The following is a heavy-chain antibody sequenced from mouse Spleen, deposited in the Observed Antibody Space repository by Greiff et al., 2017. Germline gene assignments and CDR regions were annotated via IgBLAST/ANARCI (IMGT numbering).Heavy chain of an antibody. CDR3: ARPSYSNYDWYFDV. CDR1: GFTFSDYG. Sequence: EVHLVESGGGLVKPGGSLKLSCAASGFTFSDYGMHWVRQAPEKGLEWVAYISSGSSTIYYADTVKGRFTISRDNAKNTLFLQMTSLRSEDTAMYYCARPSYSNYDWYFDVWGAGTTVTVSS. CDR2: ISSGSSTI. D-gene: IGHD2-5*01. V-gene: IGHV5-17*01. J-gene: IGHJ1*01.